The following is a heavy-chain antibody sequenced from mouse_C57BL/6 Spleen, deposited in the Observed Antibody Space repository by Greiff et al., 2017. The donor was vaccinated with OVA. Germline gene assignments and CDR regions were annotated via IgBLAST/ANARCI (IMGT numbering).Heavy chain of an antibody. J-gene: IGHJ1*03. V-gene: IGHV5-6*01. D-gene: IGHD1-1*01. CDR3: AREGNYGSSLWYFDV. CDR2: ISSGGSYT. Sequence: EVKLQESGGDLVKPGWSLKLSCAASGFTFSSYGMSWVRQTPDKRLEWVATISSGGSYTYYPDSVKGRFTISRDNAKNTLYLQMSSLKSEDTAMYYCAREGNYGSSLWYFDVWGTGTTVTVSS. CDR1: GFTFSSYG.